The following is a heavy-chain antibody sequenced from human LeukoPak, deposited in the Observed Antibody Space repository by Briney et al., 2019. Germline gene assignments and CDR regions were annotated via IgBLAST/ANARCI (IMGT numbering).Heavy chain of an antibody. Sequence: GASVKVSCKASGYTFTSYDINWVRQATGQGLEWMGRINPNSGGTNYAQKFQGRVTMTRDTSISTAYMELSRLRSDDTAVYYSARSGRRSGQQLVGWFDPWGQGTLVTVSS. CDR1: GYTFTSYD. CDR3: ARSGRRSGQQLVGWFDP. V-gene: IGHV1-2*06. D-gene: IGHD6-13*01. CDR2: INPNSGGT. J-gene: IGHJ5*02.